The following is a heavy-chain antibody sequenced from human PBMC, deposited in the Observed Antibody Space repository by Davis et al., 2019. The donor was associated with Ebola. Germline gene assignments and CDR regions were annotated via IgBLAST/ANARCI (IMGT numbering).Heavy chain of an antibody. CDR2: IRYDGSNK. Sequence: GESLKISCAASGFTFSSYGVHWVRQAPGKGLEWVAFIRYDGSNKYYADSVKGRFTISRDNSKNTLYLQMNSLRAEDTAVYYCAKAWYSSSSSVDYWGQGTLVTVSS. CDR3: AKAWYSSSSSVDY. CDR1: GFTFSSYG. D-gene: IGHD6-6*01. J-gene: IGHJ4*02. V-gene: IGHV3-30*02.